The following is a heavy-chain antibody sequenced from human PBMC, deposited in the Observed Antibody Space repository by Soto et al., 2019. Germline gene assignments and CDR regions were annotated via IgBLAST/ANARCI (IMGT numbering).Heavy chain of an antibody. CDR2: IDWDDDK. V-gene: IGHV2-70*04. CDR1: GFSLRTTVMR. Sequence: GPTLVNPTQTLTLTCTFSGFSLRTTVMRASWIRQPPGKALEWLARIDWDDDKFYSTSLKTRLTISKDTSENQVVLTMTNMDPVDTATYYCARTAGYYRGRHFDFWGQGTLVTVSS. CDR3: ARTAGYYRGRHFDF. J-gene: IGHJ4*02. D-gene: IGHD3-10*01.